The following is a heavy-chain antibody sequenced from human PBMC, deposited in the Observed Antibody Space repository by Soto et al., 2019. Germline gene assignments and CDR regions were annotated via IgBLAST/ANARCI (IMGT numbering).Heavy chain of an antibody. CDR2: IYPDESDT. D-gene: IGHD3-10*01. Sequence: PGESLKISCKGSGYSFTKYWIGWVRQMPGKGLERMAIIYPDESDTRYSPSFQGQVTISADKSISTAYLQWSSLKASDTAMYYCARHEGYYGSPAAGLFDYWGQGTLVTV. J-gene: IGHJ4*02. CDR3: ARHEGYYGSPAAGLFDY. V-gene: IGHV5-51*01. CDR1: GYSFTKYW.